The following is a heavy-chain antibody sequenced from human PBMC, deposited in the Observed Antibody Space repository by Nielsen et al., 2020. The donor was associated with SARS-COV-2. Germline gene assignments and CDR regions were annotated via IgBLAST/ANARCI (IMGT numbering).Heavy chain of an antibody. CDR2: IDPDGSDK. CDR1: GFTFSASW. V-gene: IGHV3-7*01. Sequence: GESLKISCAASGFTFSASWMAWVRQAPGKGLEWVADIDPDGSDKVYVDSVKGRFTISRDNAKKSMSLQMNNLRVEDTAVYYCARDWSRAFDVWGQGTMVTVSS. D-gene: IGHD2-8*02. CDR3: ARDWSRAFDV. J-gene: IGHJ3*01.